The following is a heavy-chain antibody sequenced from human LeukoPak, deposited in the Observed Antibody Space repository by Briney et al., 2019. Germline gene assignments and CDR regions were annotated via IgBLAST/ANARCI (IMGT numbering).Heavy chain of an antibody. CDR2: IFYSGSA. D-gene: IGHD2/OR15-2a*01. CDR3: ARGSTLNRGFDY. CDR1: GGSISSGDYY. Sequence: PSGTLSLTCTVSGGSISSGDYYWNWIRQHPEKSLEWIGYIFYSGSAYYNPSLKSRVTISVDTSKNQFSLKLSSVTAADTAVYYCARGSTLNRGFDYWGQGTLVTVSS. V-gene: IGHV4-31*03. J-gene: IGHJ4*02.